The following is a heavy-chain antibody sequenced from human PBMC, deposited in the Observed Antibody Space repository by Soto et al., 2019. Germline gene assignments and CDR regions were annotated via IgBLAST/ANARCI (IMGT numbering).Heavy chain of an antibody. CDR1: GFTFSNAW. J-gene: IGHJ6*02. V-gene: IGHV3-15*01. CDR3: TTPYNWNYRSPDLYYYYGMDV. CDR2: IKSKTDGGTT. Sequence: GGSLRLSCAASGFTFSNAWMSWVRQAPGKGLEWVGRIKSKTDGGTTDYAAPVKGRFTISRDDSKNTLYLQMNSLKTEDTAVYYCTTPYNWNYRSPDLYYYYGMDVWGQGTTVTVSS. D-gene: IGHD1-7*01.